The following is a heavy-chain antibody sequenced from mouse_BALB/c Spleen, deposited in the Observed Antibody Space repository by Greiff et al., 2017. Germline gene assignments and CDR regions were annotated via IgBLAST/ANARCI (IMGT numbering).Heavy chain of an antibody. CDR1: GFNIKDTY. CDR3: ARKYYRYDDYAMDY. D-gene: IGHD2-14*01. V-gene: IGHV14-3*02. J-gene: IGHJ4*01. CDR2: IDPANGNT. Sequence: VQLQQSGAELVKPGASVKLSCTASGFNIKDTYMHWVKQRPEQGLEWIGRIDPANGNTKYDPKFQGKATITADTSSNTAYLQLSSLTSEDTAVYYCARKYYRYDDYAMDYWGQGTSGTVSS.